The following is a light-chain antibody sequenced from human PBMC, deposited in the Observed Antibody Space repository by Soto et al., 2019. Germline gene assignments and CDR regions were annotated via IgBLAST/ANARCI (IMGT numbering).Light chain of an antibody. CDR2: GAS. V-gene: IGKV3-20*01. Sequence: EIVLTQSPGTLSLSPGERATLSCRASQSVTSSYLAWYQQKPGQAPRLLISGASSRATGIPDRFSGSGSGTDFTLTICSLEPEDFAVYYCQQYSTSRLTFGGGTKVEIK. CDR3: QQYSTSRLT. J-gene: IGKJ4*01. CDR1: QSVTSSY.